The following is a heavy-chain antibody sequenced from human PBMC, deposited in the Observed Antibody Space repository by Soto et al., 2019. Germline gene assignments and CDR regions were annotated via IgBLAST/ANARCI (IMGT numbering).Heavy chain of an antibody. Sequence: SETLSLTCTVSGGSISSSSSYWGWIRQPPGKGLEWIGSIYYSGSTYYNPSLKSRVTISVDTSKNQFSLKLSSVTAADTAVYYCAREGGGGVGYYYGMDVWGQGTTVT. CDR3: AREGGGGVGYYYGMDV. CDR1: GGSISSSSSY. D-gene: IGHD3-16*01. J-gene: IGHJ6*02. CDR2: IYYSGST. V-gene: IGHV4-39*07.